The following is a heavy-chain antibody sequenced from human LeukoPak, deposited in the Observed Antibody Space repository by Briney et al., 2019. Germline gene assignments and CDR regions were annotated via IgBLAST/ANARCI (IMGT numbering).Heavy chain of an antibody. CDR2: INPNSGGT. J-gene: IGHJ6*03. CDR1: GYTFTGYY. Sequence: EASVKVSCKASGYTFTGYYMHWVRQAPGQGLEWMGWINPNSGGTNYAQKFQGRVTMTRDTSISTAYMELSRLRSDDTAVYYCARDLDPGYSGTSGNYMDVWGKGTTVTVSS. D-gene: IGHD1-1*01. CDR3: ARDLDPGYSGTSGNYMDV. V-gene: IGHV1-2*02.